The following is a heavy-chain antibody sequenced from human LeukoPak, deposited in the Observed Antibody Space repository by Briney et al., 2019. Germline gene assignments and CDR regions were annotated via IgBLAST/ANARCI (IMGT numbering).Heavy chain of an antibody. J-gene: IGHJ4*02. CDR3: ARGAYFDWSRLDY. CDR1: GGTFSSYA. Sequence: SVTVSRKASGGTFSSYAISWVRQAPGQGLEWMGGIIPIFGTANYAKKFQGRVTITADESTSTAYMELSSLRSEDTAVYYCARGAYFDWSRLDYWGQGTLVTVSS. CDR2: IIPIFGTA. V-gene: IGHV1-69*13. D-gene: IGHD3-9*01.